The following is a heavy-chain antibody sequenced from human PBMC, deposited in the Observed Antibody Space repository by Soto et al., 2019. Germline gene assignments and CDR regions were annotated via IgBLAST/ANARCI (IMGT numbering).Heavy chain of an antibody. Sequence: ASVKVSCKASGYTFTSYGISWVRQAPGQGLEWMGWISAYNGNTNYAQKLQGRVTMTTDTSTSTAYMELRSLRSDDTAVYYCARDLGKQWLPLIDTFDYWGQGTLVTVSS. J-gene: IGHJ4*02. CDR3: ARDLGKQWLPLIDTFDY. V-gene: IGHV1-18*01. CDR1: GYTFTSYG. CDR2: ISAYNGNT. D-gene: IGHD6-19*01.